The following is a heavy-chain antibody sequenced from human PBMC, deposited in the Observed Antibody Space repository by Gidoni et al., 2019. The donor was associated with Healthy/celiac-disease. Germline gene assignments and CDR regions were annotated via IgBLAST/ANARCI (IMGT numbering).Heavy chain of an antibody. CDR1: GFTFSRSG. Sequence: QVPLVESGGGVVQPGRSLRLSWAASGFTFSRSGMHCVLQAPGKGLDWVAIIWYDGSNKYYADSVKGRFTISRDNSKNTLYLQMNSLRAEDTAVYYCARDRFYGADTAMAQADYYYGMDVWGQGTTVTVSS. D-gene: IGHD5-18*01. CDR3: ARDRFYGADTAMAQADYYYGMDV. CDR2: IWYDGSNK. V-gene: IGHV3-33*01. J-gene: IGHJ6*02.